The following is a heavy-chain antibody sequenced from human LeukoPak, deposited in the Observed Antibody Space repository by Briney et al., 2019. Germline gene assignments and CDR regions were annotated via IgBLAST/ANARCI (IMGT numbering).Heavy chain of an antibody. CDR1: GGSISSSSYY. D-gene: IGHD3-10*01. J-gene: IGHJ5*02. CDR2: IYYSGST. Sequence: SETLSLTCPVSGGSISSSSYYWGWIRQPPGKGLEWIGSIYYSGSTYYNPSLKSRVTISVDTSKNQFSLKLSSVTAADTAVYYCASRYGSGSHAWFDPWGQGTLVTVSS. CDR3: ASRYGSGSHAWFDP. V-gene: IGHV4-39*01.